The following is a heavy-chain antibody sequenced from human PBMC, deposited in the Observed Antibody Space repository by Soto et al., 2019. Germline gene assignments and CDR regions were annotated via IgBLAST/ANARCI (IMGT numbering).Heavy chain of an antibody. CDR1: GFTFSSYG. V-gene: IGHV3-30*18. J-gene: IGHJ6*02. Sequence: QVQLVESGGGVVQPGRSLRLTCAASGFTFSSYGMHWVRQAPGKGLEWVAVISYDGSNKYYADSVKGRFTISRDNSKNTRYLKMNSLRAEDTAVYYCAKGTNIMITLGGVIVSFGMDVWSQGTTVTVSS. D-gene: IGHD3-16*02. CDR3: AKGTNIMITLGGVIVSFGMDV. CDR2: ISYDGSNK.